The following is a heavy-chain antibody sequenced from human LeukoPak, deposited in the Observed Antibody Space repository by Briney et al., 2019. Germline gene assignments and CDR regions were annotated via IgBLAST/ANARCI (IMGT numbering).Heavy chain of an antibody. CDR2: INTNTGNP. J-gene: IGHJ6*02. CDR3: ARSYGAFEGDTYYYYGMGV. V-gene: IGHV7-4-1*02. Sequence: ASVKVSCKASGYTFTNYGMSWVRQAPGQGLEWMGWINTNTGNPKSAQGFTERFVFSLDASVSTAYLQISSLKAEDTAVYYCARSYGAFEGDTYYYYGMGVWGQGTTVTVSS. CDR1: GYTFTNYG. D-gene: IGHD2-21*02.